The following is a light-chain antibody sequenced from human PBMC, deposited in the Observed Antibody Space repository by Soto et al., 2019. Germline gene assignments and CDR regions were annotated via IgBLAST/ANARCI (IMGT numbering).Light chain of an antibody. CDR2: DAS. J-gene: IGKJ4*01. Sequence: EIVLTQSPATLSLSPGERATLSCRASQSVSSYLAWYQQKPGQAPRLLIYDASNRATGIPARFSGSGSGTDFTLTISSLEPEDFGTYYCQQTYSNFVSFGGGTKVEMK. V-gene: IGKV3-11*01. CDR3: QQTYSNFVS. CDR1: QSVSSY.